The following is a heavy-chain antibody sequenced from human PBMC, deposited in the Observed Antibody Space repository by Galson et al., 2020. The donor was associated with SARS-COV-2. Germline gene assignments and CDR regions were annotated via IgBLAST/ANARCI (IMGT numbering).Heavy chain of an antibody. CDR1: GFTFSSYA. Sequence: TGGSLRLSCSASGFTFSSYAMHWVRQAPGQGLEYVSGISSNGGSTHYADSVKGRFTISRDNSKNTLYLQMSSLRAEDTAVYYCGKGTQWLVPHWFDPWGQGTLVTVSS. D-gene: IGHD6-19*01. V-gene: IGHV3-64D*08. J-gene: IGHJ5*02. CDR2: ISSNGGST. CDR3: GKGTQWLVPHWFDP.